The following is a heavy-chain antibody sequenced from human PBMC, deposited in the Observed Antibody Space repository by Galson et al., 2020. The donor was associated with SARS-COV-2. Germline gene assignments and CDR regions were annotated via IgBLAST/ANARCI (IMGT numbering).Heavy chain of an antibody. CDR2: ILISGVST. Sequence: GGSLRLSCTASGFTFSNYAMSWVRQAPGKGLEWVLTILISGVSTHYADSVKGRFTISRDNSENTLSLQMDSLRVDDTAVDYCAQSGVGTNRDFDCWGQGTLVTVSS. J-gene: IGHJ4*02. D-gene: IGHD5-12*01. CDR3: AQSGVGTNRDFDC. V-gene: IGHV3-23*01. CDR1: GFTFSNYA.